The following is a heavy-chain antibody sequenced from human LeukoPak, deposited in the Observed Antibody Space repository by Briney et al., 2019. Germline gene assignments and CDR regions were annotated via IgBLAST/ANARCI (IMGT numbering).Heavy chain of an antibody. CDR3: AKYSSNTGRAFDI. V-gene: IGHV3-53*05. D-gene: IGHD6-13*01. CDR1: GFTVSSNF. CDR2: IYGGSST. Sequence: GGSLRLSCAASGFTVSSNFMSWVRQAPGKGLEWVSVIYGGSSTYYADSVKGRFTISRDTSKNTLHLQMNSPRSEDTAVYYCAKYSSNTGRAFDIWGQGTMVTVSS. J-gene: IGHJ3*02.